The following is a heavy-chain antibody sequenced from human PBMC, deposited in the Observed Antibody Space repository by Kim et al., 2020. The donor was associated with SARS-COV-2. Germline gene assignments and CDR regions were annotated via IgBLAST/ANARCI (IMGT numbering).Heavy chain of an antibody. CDR3: ARQGNSRNYDFDY. Sequence: SETLSLTCNVSGGSITKYYWSWIRQPPGKGLEWIGYISDTGSANYNPSLQSRVTISLDTSPAQFSLKLTSVTAADTAVYFCARQGNSRNYDFDYWGQGT. CDR1: GGSITKYY. CDR2: ISDTGSA. J-gene: IGHJ4*02. V-gene: IGHV4-59*08. D-gene: IGHD1-7*01.